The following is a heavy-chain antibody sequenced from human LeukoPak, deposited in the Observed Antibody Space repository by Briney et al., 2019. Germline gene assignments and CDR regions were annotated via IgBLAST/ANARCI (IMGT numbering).Heavy chain of an antibody. J-gene: IGHJ5*02. CDR3: ARGEQLWFGGKPQHWFDP. D-gene: IGHD3-10*01. CDR1: GFTFSSYA. Sequence: GRSLRLSCAASGFTFSSYAMHWVRQAPGKGLEWVAVISYDGSNKYYADSVKGRFTISRDNSKNTLYLQMNSLRAEDTAVYYCARGEQLWFGGKPQHWFDPWGQGTLVTVSS. V-gene: IGHV3-30-3*01. CDR2: ISYDGSNK.